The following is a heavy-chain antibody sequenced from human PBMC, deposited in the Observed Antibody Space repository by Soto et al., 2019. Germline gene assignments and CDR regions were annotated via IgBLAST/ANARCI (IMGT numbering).Heavy chain of an antibody. CDR2: IYYSGST. Sequence: QLQLQESGPGLVKPSETLSLTCTVSGGSISSSSYYWGWIRQPPGKGLEWIGSIYYSGSTYYNPSLKRRVTXPXXXAXYHFSLKLSSVTAADTAVYYCATQEVGGSYVYTFDPWGQGTLVTVSS. CDR1: GGSISSSSYY. D-gene: IGHD1-26*01. V-gene: IGHV4-39*02. J-gene: IGHJ5*02. CDR3: ATQEVGGSYVYTFDP.